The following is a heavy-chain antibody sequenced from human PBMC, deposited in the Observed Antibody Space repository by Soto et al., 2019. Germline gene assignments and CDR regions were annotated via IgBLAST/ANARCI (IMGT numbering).Heavy chain of an antibody. CDR3: AKGRRVGIRSPLDL. CDR2: ISGSGSRT. J-gene: IGHJ4*02. D-gene: IGHD1-26*01. V-gene: IGHV3-23*01. Sequence: GGSLRLSCAASGFTFSHFAMNWARHSPGKGLEWISAISGSGSRTHDADSVQGRFIISRDNSNNTLYLQMDSLRADDTALYYCAKGRRVGIRSPLDLWGQGTPVTVSS. CDR1: GFTFSHFA.